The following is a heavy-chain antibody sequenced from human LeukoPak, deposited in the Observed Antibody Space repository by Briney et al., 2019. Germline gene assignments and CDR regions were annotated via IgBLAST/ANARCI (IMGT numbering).Heavy chain of an antibody. V-gene: IGHV3-23*01. CDR3: VQPTNYFDSGSPPFDY. J-gene: IGHJ4*02. CDR2: ISSSGGST. D-gene: IGHD3-10*01. Sequence: GGSLRVSCAAPGFTFSSYAMTSVRQAPGKGLEWVSSISSSGGSTYYADSVKGRFTISRDNSKNTLYLQMNSLRAEDTAVYYCVQPTNYFDSGSPPFDYWGQGTLVTVSS. CDR1: GFTFSSYA.